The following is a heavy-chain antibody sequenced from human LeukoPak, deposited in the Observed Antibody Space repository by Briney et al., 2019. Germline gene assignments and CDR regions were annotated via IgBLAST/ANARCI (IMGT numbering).Heavy chain of an antibody. CDR3: VHGSGWYFGLHFDY. CDR1: GFTFSSYG. D-gene: IGHD6-19*01. CDR2: IRYDGSNK. J-gene: IGHJ4*02. V-gene: IGHV3-30*02. Sequence: PGGSLRLSCAASGFTFSSYGMHWVRQAPGKGLEWVAFIRYDGSNKYYADSVKGRFTISRDNSKNTLYLRMNSLRAEDTAVYYCVHGSGWYFGLHFDYWGQGTLATVSS.